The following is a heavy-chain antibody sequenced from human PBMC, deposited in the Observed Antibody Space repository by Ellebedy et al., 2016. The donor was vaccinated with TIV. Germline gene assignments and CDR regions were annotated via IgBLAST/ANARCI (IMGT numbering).Heavy chain of an antibody. CDR2: INRSGST. D-gene: IGHD3-3*01. CDR1: GGSFSGYS. Sequence: SETLSLTXAVYGGSFSGYSWTWIRQPPGKGLEWLGEINRSGSTNHNPSLKSRVTMSVVTSRNQFSLKLRSVTAADTALYYCASRASGSIDYWGEGTLVTVSS. CDR3: ASRASGSIDY. V-gene: IGHV4-34*01. J-gene: IGHJ4*02.